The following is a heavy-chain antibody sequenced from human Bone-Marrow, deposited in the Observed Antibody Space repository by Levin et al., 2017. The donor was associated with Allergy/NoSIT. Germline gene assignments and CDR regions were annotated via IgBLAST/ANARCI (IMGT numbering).Heavy chain of an antibody. CDR2: IIPIFGTA. Sequence: GASVKVSCKASGGTFSSYAISWVRQAPGQGLEWMGGIIPIFGTANYAQKFQGRVTITADKSTSTAYMELSSLRSEDTAVYYCARPRKKTSYCSGGSCYSKDAFDIWGQGTMVTVSS. CDR1: GGTFSSYA. J-gene: IGHJ3*02. D-gene: IGHD2-15*01. V-gene: IGHV1-69*06. CDR3: ARPRKKTSYCSGGSCYSKDAFDI.